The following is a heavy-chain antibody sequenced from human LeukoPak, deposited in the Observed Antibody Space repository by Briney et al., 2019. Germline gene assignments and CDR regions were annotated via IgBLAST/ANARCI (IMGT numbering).Heavy chain of an antibody. J-gene: IGHJ5*02. CDR3: ARAPRPSRNWFDP. V-gene: IGHV3-21*01. Sequence: GGSLRLSCAASGFTFSSYSMNWVRQAPGKGLEWVSSTSSSSSYIYYADSVKGRFTISRDNAKNSLYLQMNSLRAEDTAVYYCARAPRPSRNWFDPWGQGTLVTVSS. CDR1: GFTFSSYS. CDR2: TSSSSSYI.